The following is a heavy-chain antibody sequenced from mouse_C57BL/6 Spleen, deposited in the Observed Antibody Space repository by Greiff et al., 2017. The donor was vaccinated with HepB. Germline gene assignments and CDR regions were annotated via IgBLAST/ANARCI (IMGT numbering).Heavy chain of an antibody. J-gene: IGHJ2*01. CDR1: GFTFSSYA. V-gene: IGHV5-4*03. CDR3: ARYMDY. CDR2: ISDGGSYT. Sequence: EVKLVESGGGLVKPGGSLKLSCAASGFTFSSYAMSWVRQTPEKRLEWVATISDGGSYTYYPDNVKGRFTISRDNAKNNLYLQMSHLKSEDTAMYYCARYMDYRGQGTTLTVSS.